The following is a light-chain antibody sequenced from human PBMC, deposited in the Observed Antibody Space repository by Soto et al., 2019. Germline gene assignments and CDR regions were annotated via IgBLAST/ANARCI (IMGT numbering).Light chain of an antibody. CDR1: SSNIGSYS. CDR2: RDN. J-gene: IGLJ3*02. Sequence: QSVPTQPPSASATPGQRVTISCSGSSSNIGSYSVYWYRQLPGMAPELLIYRDNQRLSGVPDRFSGSRSGTSASLAISGLRSEDEADYYCAAWDGSLSGWVFGGGTKVTVL. V-gene: IGLV1-47*01. CDR3: AAWDGSLSGWV.